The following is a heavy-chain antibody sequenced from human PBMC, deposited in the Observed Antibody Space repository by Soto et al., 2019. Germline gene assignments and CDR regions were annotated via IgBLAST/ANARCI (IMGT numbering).Heavy chain of an antibody. J-gene: IGHJ6*02. CDR2: IIPIFGTA. D-gene: IGHD5-18*01. Sequence: QVQLVQSGAEVKKPGSSVKVSCKASGGTFSSYAISWVRQAPGQGLEWMGGIIPIFGTANYAQKFQGRVTITADESTSTAYMELSSLRSEDTAVYYCVRASVVDTVIYYYYYGMDVWGQGTTVTVSS. CDR3: VRASVVDTVIYYYYYGMDV. V-gene: IGHV1-69*01. CDR1: GGTFSSYA.